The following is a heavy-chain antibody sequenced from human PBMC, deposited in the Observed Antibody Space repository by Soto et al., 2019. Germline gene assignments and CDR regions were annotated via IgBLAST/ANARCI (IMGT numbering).Heavy chain of an antibody. J-gene: IGHJ6*02. V-gene: IGHV4-39*01. CDR1: GGSISSSSYY. CDR3: ARYFTYCSAGSCYSDFPYYGMDV. D-gene: IGHD2-15*01. Sequence: SETLSLTCTVSGGSISSSSYYWGWIRQPPGKGLEWIGSIFYSGSTYYNPSLKSRVTISVDTSKNKYSLKLSSVTAADTAEYYCARYFTYCSAGSCYSDFPYYGMDVWGQGTTVTVSS. CDR2: IFYSGST.